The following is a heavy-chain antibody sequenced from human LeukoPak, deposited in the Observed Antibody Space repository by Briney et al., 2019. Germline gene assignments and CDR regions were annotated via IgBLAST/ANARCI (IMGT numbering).Heavy chain of an antibody. V-gene: IGHV3-33*06. D-gene: IGHD4-23*01. CDR2: TWYDGINE. J-gene: IGHJ4*02. CDR3: AKDPGDGGKWNYFDY. Sequence: GRSLRLSCAASGFTFSTYGMHWVRQAPGKGLEWMAVTWYDGINEYYADSVKGRFTLSRDNSKNTLYLQMNSLRAEDTAVYYCAKDPGDGGKWNYFDYWGQGTLVTVSS. CDR1: GFTFSTYG.